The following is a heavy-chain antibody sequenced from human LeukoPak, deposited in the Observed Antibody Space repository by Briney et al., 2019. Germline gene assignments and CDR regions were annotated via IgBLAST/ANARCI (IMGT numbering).Heavy chain of an antibody. Sequence: GASVKVSCKASGYTFTDYYIHWVRQAPGQGLEWMGWINPNSGGTNYAQRFQGRVTMTRDTSISTVYMELSRLRSDDTAVYYCAREATITVAGTMSWFLDLWGRGTLVTVSS. J-gene: IGHJ2*01. CDR3: AREATITVAGTMSWFLDL. CDR1: GYTFTDYY. V-gene: IGHV1-2*02. CDR2: INPNSGGT. D-gene: IGHD6-19*01.